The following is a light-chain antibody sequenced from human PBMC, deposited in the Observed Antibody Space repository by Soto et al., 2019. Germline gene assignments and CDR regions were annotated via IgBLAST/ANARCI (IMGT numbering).Light chain of an antibody. Sequence: QPVLTQSSSASASLGSSVKLTCTLSSGHTTYIIAWHQQQPGKAPRYLMKLETSGSYNKGSGVPDRFSGSSPGADRYLTISNLQFEDEADYYCETWDINTHVVFGGGTKLTVL. CDR3: ETWDINTHVV. CDR2: LETSGSY. V-gene: IGLV4-60*02. CDR1: SGHTTYI. J-gene: IGLJ2*01.